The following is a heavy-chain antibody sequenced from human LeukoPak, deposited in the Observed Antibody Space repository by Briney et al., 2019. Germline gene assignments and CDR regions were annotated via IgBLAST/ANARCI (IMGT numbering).Heavy chain of an antibody. CDR2: IYYSGST. CDR3: ARHNHPRPIDY. D-gene: IGHD6-6*01. J-gene: IGHJ4*02. V-gene: IGHV4-31*11. Sequence: SETLSLTCAVSGGSISSGGYYWSWIRQHPGKGLEWIGYIYYSGSTYYNPSLKSRVTISVDTSKNQFSLKLSSVTAADTAVYYCARHNHPRPIDYWGQGTLVTVSS. CDR1: GGSISSGGYY.